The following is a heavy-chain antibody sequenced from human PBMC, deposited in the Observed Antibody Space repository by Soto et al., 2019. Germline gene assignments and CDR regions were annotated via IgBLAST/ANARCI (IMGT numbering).Heavy chain of an antibody. V-gene: IGHV3-23*01. D-gene: IGHD1-26*01. CDR2: FHASGGST. J-gene: IGHJ4*02. Sequence: EVQLLESGGGLVQPGGSLRLSCAASGFTFSRYAMSWVRQAPRKRLEWVSAFHASGGSTYYADSGKGRFTISRDNSKNTVYLQTNSLRGEDTDVYYCANGLGATTCYFDFWGQGTMVAVTS. CDR1: GFTFSRYA. CDR3: ANGLGATTCYFDF.